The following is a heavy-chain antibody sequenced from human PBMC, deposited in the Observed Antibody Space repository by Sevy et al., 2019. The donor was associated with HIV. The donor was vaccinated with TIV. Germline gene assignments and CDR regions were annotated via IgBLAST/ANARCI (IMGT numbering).Heavy chain of an antibody. V-gene: IGHV4-30-4*01. J-gene: IGHJ4*02. CDR1: GGSFTSSDSY. CDR2: IHYTGGT. CDR3: ASKRGYNDGPFDY. Sequence: SETLSLTCTVSGGSFTSSDSYWCWIRQPPGEGLEWIGYIHYTGGTYYNPFLKSRVAMSVDTSEKQFSLKLSFLTAADTAVYYCASKRGYNDGPFDYWGQGTLVTVSS. D-gene: IGHD5-12*01.